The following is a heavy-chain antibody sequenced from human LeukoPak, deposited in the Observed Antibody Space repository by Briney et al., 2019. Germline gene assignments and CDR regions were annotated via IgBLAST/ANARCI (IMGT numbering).Heavy chain of an antibody. CDR1: GFTFSSYA. D-gene: IGHD4-17*01. J-gene: IGHJ4*02. Sequence: HTGGSLRLSCAASGFTFSSYAMSWVRQAPGKGLEWVSAISGSGGSTYYADSVKGRFSISRDNSKNTLYLQMNSLRAEDTAVYYCAKEKTTVILKYFDYWGQGTLVTVSS. V-gene: IGHV3-23*01. CDR2: ISGSGGST. CDR3: AKEKTTVILKYFDY.